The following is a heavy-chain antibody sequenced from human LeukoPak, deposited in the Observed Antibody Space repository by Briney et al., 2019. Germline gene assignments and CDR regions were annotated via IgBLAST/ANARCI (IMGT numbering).Heavy chain of an antibody. Sequence: PGGSLRLSCAASGFTFSIYAMSWVRQAPGEGLEWVSGIGGSGVRTYYADSVKGRFTIFRDKFKNTLYLQLSSLRAEDTALYYCAKDRFGHTDQRPLAFDFWGQGTLVTVSS. D-gene: IGHD3-10*01. V-gene: IGHV3-23*01. CDR2: IGGSGVRT. J-gene: IGHJ4*02. CDR1: GFTFSIYA. CDR3: AKDRFGHTDQRPLAFDF.